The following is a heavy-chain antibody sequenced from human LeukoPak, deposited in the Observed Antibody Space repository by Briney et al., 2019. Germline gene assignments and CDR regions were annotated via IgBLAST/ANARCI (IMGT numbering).Heavy chain of an antibody. V-gene: IGHV4-39*07. Sequence: SETLSLTCTVSGGSISSSSYYWGWIRQPPGRGLEWIGSIYYSGSTYYNPSLKSRVTISVDTSKNQFSLKLSSVTAADTAVYYCARGGTIFTPHDAFDIWGQGTMVTVSS. CDR2: IYYSGST. J-gene: IGHJ3*02. D-gene: IGHD2-15*01. CDR3: ARGGTIFTPHDAFDI. CDR1: GGSISSSSYY.